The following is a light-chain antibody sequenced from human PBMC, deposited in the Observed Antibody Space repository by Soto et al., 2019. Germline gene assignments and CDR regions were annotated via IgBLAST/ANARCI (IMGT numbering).Light chain of an antibody. V-gene: IGKV1-5*01. J-gene: IGKJ3*01. CDR3: QQYNSYPFT. CDR2: DAS. Sequence: DIQMTQSPSTLSASVGDRVTITCRASQSISSWLAWYQQKPGKAPKLQIYDASSWESGIPSRFSGSGSGTEFSLTISSLQPDDFATYYGQQYNSYPFTSGLGTIVDIK. CDR1: QSISSW.